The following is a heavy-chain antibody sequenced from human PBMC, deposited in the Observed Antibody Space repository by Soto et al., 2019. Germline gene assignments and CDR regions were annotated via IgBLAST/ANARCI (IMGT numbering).Heavy chain of an antibody. V-gene: IGHV1-46*02. D-gene: IGHD3-16*02. Sequence: QVQLVQSGAEVKKPGAPVKVSCTSSGYTFKNYYIQWVRQAPGQGLEWMGIINPREASSTYAQKFQGRVTMTRDTSTSTVYMELSSLRSDDTAVYYCARDISPLPYRGATDYWGQGTLVTVSS. CDR2: INPREASS. CDR1: GYTFKNYY. J-gene: IGHJ4*02. CDR3: ARDISPLPYRGATDY.